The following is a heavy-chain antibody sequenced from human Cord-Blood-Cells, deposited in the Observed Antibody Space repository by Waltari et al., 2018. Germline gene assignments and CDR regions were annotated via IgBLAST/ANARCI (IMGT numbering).Heavy chain of an antibody. CDR2: VDPEDGET. D-gene: IGHD2-8*01. CDR3: ATVGYCTNGVCYIDDAFDI. CDR1: GYTLTELS. V-gene: IGHV1-24*01. Sequence: QVQLVQSGAEVKKPGASVKVSCKVSGYTLTELSMHWVRQAPGKGLEWMGGVDPEDGETIYAQKFQGRVTMTEDTSTDTAYMELSSLRSEDTAVYYCATVGYCTNGVCYIDDAFDIWGQGTMVTVSS. J-gene: IGHJ3*02.